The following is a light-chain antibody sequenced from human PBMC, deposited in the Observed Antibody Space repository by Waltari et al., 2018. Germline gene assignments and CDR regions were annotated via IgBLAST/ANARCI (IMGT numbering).Light chain of an antibody. V-gene: IGKV1-5*03. Sequence: DIQLTQSPSTLSASVGDRVTITCRASRSIRSYMAWYQQKPGKAPKLLIHEASTLETGAPSTFSGSESGTEFTVTISSLQPDDVATYYCQQYSTNSLTFGGGTKVEIK. J-gene: IGKJ4*01. CDR2: EAS. CDR3: QQYSTNSLT. CDR1: RSIRSY.